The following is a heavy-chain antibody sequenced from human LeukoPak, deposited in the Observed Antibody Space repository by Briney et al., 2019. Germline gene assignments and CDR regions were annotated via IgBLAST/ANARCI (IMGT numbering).Heavy chain of an antibody. V-gene: IGHV1-3*03. CDR1: GYTFFNYA. CDR2: INTRTGNA. D-gene: IGHD6-19*01. J-gene: IGHJ4*02. CDR3: TKDSGSGWYEFR. Sequence: ASVKVSCKASGYTFFNYAIHWVRQAPGQRLEWMGWINTRTGNAYYSQELQGRLTITRDTSASTAYMELSSLRSGDMAVYYCTKDSGSGWYEFRWGQGTLVTVSS.